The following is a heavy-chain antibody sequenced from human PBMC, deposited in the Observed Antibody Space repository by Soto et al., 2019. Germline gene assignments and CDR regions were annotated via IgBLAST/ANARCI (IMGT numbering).Heavy chain of an antibody. CDR1: GGTFSSYA. D-gene: IGHD2-2*01. CDR2: IIPIFGTA. V-gene: IGHV1-69*01. J-gene: IGHJ6*02. Sequence: QVQLVQSGAEVKKPGSSVKVSCKASGGTFSSYAISWVRQAPGQGLEWMGGIIPIFGTANYAQKFQGRVTITADESTSTAYMELSSLRSEDTAVYYCARAIVVVPAAIVHYGMDVWGQGTTVTVSS. CDR3: ARAIVVVPAAIVHYGMDV.